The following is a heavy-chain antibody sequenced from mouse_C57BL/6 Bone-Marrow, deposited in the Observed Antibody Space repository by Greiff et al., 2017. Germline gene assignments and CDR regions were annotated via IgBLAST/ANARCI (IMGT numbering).Heavy chain of an antibody. CDR1: GYAFSSSW. Sequence: QVQLQQSGPELVKPGASVKISCKASGYAFSSSWMNWVKQRPGKGLEWIGRIYPGDGDTNYNGKFKGKAPITADKSSSTAYMQLSSLTSEDSAVYDGAPLATTVTWFACWGQGTLVTVSA. V-gene: IGHV1-82*01. CDR2: IYPGDGDT. J-gene: IGHJ3*01. D-gene: IGHD1-1*01. CDR3: APLATTVTWFAC.